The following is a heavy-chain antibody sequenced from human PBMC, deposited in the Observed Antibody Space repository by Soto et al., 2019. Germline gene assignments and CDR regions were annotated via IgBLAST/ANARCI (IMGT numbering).Heavy chain of an antibody. CDR1: GYSFTTFW. CDR3: ASLYCSSSAACDSWFDP. Sequence: GESLKISCTGFGYSFTTFWISWVRQMPGKGLEWMGTIDPRDSYTNYSPSFQGHVTISADKSISTAYLQWGSLQASDTAMYFCASLYCSSSAACDSWFDPWGQGTLVTVSS. D-gene: IGHD2-2*01. CDR2: IDPRDSYT. V-gene: IGHV5-10-1*01. J-gene: IGHJ5*02.